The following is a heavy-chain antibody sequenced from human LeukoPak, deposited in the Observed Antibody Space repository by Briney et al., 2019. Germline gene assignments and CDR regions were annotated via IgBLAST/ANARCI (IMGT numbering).Heavy chain of an antibody. CDR2: IHRGGNT. V-gene: IGHV3-66*01. CDR1: GFTFSSYG. D-gene: IGHD3-10*01. Sequence: GGSLRLSCAASGFTFSSYGMHWVRQAPGKGLEWLSVIHRGGNTYYADSVKGRFTISRDSSKNTVFLQMDSLRAEDTAVYYCARDPGYGLGVDYGDYWGQGTLVTVSS. CDR3: ARDPGYGLGVDYGDY. J-gene: IGHJ4*02.